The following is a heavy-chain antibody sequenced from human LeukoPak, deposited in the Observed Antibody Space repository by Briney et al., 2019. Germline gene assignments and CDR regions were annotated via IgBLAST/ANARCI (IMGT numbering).Heavy chain of an antibody. CDR1: GGSISSGDYY. CDR3: ASNSGSYRQIDY. D-gene: IGHD1-26*01. J-gene: IGHJ4*02. CDR2: IYYSGST. V-gene: IGHV4-30-4*08. Sequence: PSQTLSLTCTVSGGSISSGDYYWSWIRQPPGKGLEWTGYIYYSGSTYYNPSLKSRVTISVDTSKNQFSLKLSSVTAADTAVYYCASNSGSYRQIDYWGQGTLVTVSS.